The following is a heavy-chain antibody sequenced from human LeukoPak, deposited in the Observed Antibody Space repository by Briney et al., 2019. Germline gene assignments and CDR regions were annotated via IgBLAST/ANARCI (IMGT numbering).Heavy chain of an antibody. V-gene: IGHV1-18*01. Sequence: ASVKVSCKASGGTFSSYAISWVRQAPGQGLEWMGWISAYNGSTNYAQKLQGRVTMTTDTSTSTAYMELRSLRSDDTAVYYCARGYGSGSYGAFDIWGQGTMVTVSS. CDR2: ISAYNGST. CDR3: ARGYGSGSYGAFDI. D-gene: IGHD3-10*01. J-gene: IGHJ3*02. CDR1: GGTFSSYA.